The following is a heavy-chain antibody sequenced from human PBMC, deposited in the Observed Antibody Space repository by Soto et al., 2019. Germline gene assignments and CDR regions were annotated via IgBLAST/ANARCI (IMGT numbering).Heavy chain of an antibody. CDR1: GGSISSGGYY. D-gene: IGHD5-18*01. CDR2: IYYSGST. CDR3: ARVNTAMVTWAYYYYGMDV. Sequence: PSETLSLTCTVSGGSISSGGYYWSWIRQHPGKGLEWIGYIYYSGSTYYNPSLKSRVTISVDTSKNQFSLKLRSVTAADTAVYYCARVNTAMVTWAYYYYGMDVWGQGTTVT. J-gene: IGHJ6*02. V-gene: IGHV4-31*03.